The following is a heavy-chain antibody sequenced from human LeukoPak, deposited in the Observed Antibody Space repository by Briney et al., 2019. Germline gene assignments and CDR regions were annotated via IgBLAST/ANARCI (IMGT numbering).Heavy chain of an antibody. V-gene: IGHV1-8*01. CDR2: MNPNSGNT. Sequence: ASVKVSCKASGYTFTSYDINWVRQATGQGLEWMGWMNPNSGNTGYAQKFQGRVTMTRNTSISTAYMELSSLRSEDTAVYYCATLAAWPTVVTPLFDYWGQGTLVIVSS. CDR3: ATLAAWPTVVTPLFDY. J-gene: IGHJ4*02. D-gene: IGHD4-17*01. CDR1: GYTFTSYD.